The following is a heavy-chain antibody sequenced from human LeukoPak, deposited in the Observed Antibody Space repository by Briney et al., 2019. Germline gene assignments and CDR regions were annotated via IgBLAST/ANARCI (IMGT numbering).Heavy chain of an antibody. CDR3: ARAGNYYYSSGYYSHFDY. CDR1: GASISSDY. J-gene: IGHJ4*02. CDR2: VYHSGST. V-gene: IGHV4-59*01. D-gene: IGHD3-22*01. Sequence: SETLSLTCTVSGASISSDYWNWIRQPPGKGLEWIGHVYHSGSTNYNPSLKSRVTISVDTSKNQFSLKLSSVTAADTAVYYCARAGNYYYSSGYYSHFDYWGQGTLVTVAS.